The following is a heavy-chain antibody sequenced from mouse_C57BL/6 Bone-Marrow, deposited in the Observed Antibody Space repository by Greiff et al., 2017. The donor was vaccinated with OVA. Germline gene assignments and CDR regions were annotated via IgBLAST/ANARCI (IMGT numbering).Heavy chain of an antibody. D-gene: IGHD2-1*01. Sequence: QVQLKESGPELVKPGASVKISCKASGYAFSSSWMNWVKQRPGKGLEWIGRIYPGDGDTNYNGKFKGKATLTADKSSSTAYMQLSSLTSEDSAVYFCARYGNYDYYAMDYWGQGTSVTVSS. CDR1: GYAFSSSW. J-gene: IGHJ4*01. CDR2: IYPGDGDT. CDR3: ARYGNYDYYAMDY. V-gene: IGHV1-82*01.